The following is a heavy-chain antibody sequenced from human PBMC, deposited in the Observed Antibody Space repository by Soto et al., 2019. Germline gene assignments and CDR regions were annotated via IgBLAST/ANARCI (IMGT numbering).Heavy chain of an antibody. CDR1: GYTFTSYD. Sequence: ASVKVSCKASGYTFTSYDINWVRQATGQGLEWMGWMNPNSGNTGYAQKFQGRVTMTRNTSISTAYMELSSLRSEDTAVYYCARGPKYSSGYYYYGMDVWGQGTTVTVSS. V-gene: IGHV1-8*01. CDR3: ARGPKYSSGYYYYGMDV. J-gene: IGHJ6*02. CDR2: MNPNSGNT. D-gene: IGHD6-19*01.